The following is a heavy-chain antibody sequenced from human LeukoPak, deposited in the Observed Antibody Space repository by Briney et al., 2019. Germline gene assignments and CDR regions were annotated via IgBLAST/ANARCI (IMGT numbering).Heavy chain of an antibody. V-gene: IGHV3-30*04. D-gene: IGHD5-18*01. J-gene: IGHJ4*02. Sequence: GRSLRLSCAASGFTFSSYAMHWVRQAPGKGLEWVAVISYDGSNKYYADSVKGRFTISRDNSKNTLYLQMNSLRAEDTAVYYCARAMDTAMVPGCWGQGTLVTVSS. CDR2: ISYDGSNK. CDR3: ARAMDTAMVPGC. CDR1: GFTFSSYA.